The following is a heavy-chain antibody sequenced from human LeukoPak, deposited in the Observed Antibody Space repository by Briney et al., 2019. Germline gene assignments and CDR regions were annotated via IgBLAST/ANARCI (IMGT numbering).Heavy chain of an antibody. Sequence: SETLSLTCAVYGGSFSGYYWSWIRQPPGKGLEWIGEINHSGSTNYNPSLKSRVTISVDTSKNQFSLKLSSVTAADTAVYYCARPYYYGSGSYYAFLNYWGQGTLSPSPQ. J-gene: IGHJ4*02. CDR2: INHSGST. CDR1: GGSFSGYY. V-gene: IGHV4-34*01. CDR3: ARPYYYGSGSYYAFLNY. D-gene: IGHD3-10*01.